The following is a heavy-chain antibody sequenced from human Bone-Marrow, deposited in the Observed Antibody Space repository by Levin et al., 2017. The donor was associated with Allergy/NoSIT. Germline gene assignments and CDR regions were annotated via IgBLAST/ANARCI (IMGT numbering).Heavy chain of an antibody. CDR1: GFTFSHAW. CDR3: SPDGAF. V-gene: IGHV3-15*01. CDR2: IKRKTDGGIT. Sequence: RPGGSLRLSCAASGFTFSHAWMSWIRQAPGKGLEWVARIKRKTDGGITDYAAPVKGRFTVSRDDSKTTVYLQMNSLKTEDTGVYYCSPDGAFWGQGTRVTVSS. J-gene: IGHJ4*02. D-gene: IGHD3-16*01.